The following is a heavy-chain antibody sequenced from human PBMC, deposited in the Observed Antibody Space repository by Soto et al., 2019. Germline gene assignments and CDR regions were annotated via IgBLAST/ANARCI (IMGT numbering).Heavy chain of an antibody. CDR3: ARDVETVSDGYFAR. Sequence: QVQLVETGGGVVQPGRSLRLSCAASGFTFSSYGMHWVRQAPGKGLEWVAVIWFDGSNTYYADSVKGRFTIARGNFINAHAQPIATVRSEVTAVHCCARDVETVSDGYFARWCRGPLVTVSS. J-gene: IGHJ2*01. D-gene: IGHD4-17*01. CDR2: IWFDGSNT. CDR1: GFTFSSYG. V-gene: IGHV3-33*01.